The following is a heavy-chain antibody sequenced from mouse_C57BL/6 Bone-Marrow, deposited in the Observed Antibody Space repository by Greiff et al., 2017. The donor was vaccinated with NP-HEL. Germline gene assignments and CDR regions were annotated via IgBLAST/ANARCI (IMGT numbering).Heavy chain of an antibody. CDR2: IDPSDSYT. Sequence: VKPGASVKLSCKASGYTFTSYWMQWVKQRPGQGLEWIGEIDPSDSYTNYNQKFKGKATLTVDTSSSTAYMQLSSLTSEDSAVYYCARGTIYDGYYDYFDYWGQGTTLTVSS. CDR3: ARGTIYDGYYDYFDY. D-gene: IGHD2-3*01. J-gene: IGHJ2*01. CDR1: GYTFTSYW. V-gene: IGHV1-50*01.